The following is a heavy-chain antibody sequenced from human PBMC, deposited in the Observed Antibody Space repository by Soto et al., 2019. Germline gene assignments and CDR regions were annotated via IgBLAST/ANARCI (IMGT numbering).Heavy chain of an antibody. J-gene: IGHJ6*03. Sequence: GESLKISCKGSGYSFTSYWIGWVRQMPGKGLEWMGTIYPGDSDTRYSPSFQGQVTISADKSISTAYLQWSSLKASDTAMYYCARLGGSYYYYYYMDVWGKGTTVTVSS. D-gene: IGHD1-26*01. V-gene: IGHV5-51*01. CDR1: GYSFTSYW. CDR2: IYPGDSDT. CDR3: ARLGGSYYYYYYMDV.